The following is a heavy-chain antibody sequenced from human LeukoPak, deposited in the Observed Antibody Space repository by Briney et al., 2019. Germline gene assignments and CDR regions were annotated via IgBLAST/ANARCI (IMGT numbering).Heavy chain of an antibody. J-gene: IGHJ6*02. CDR3: ARYSHCSGGSCYGRDYYYYYGMDV. CDR2: ISAYNGNT. Sequence: ASVKVSCKASGYTFTSYGITWLRKAPGQGLEGMGWISAYNGNTNYAQKLQGRVTMTTDTSTRTAYMELRSLRSDDSAVYYCARYSHCSGGSCYGRDYYYYYGMDVWGQGTTVTVSS. V-gene: IGHV1-18*01. D-gene: IGHD2-15*01. CDR1: GYTFTSYG.